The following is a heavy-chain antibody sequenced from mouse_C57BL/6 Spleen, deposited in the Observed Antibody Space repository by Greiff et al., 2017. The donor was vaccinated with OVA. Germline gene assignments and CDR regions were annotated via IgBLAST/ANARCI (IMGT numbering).Heavy chain of an antibody. CDR2: INPNNGGT. CDR3: ARWDTVEPLDY. Sequence: EVQVVESGPELVKPGASVKISCKASGYTFTDYYMNWVKQSHGKSLEWIGDINPNNGGTSYNQKFKGKATLTVDKSSSTAYMELRSLTSEDSAVYYCARWDTVEPLDYWGQGTTLTVSS. CDR1: GYTFTDYY. J-gene: IGHJ2*01. V-gene: IGHV1-26*01. D-gene: IGHD1-1*01.